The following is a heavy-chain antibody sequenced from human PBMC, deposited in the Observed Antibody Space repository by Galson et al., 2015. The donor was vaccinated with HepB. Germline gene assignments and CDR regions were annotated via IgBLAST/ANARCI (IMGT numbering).Heavy chain of an antibody. CDR2: ILPILDMA. J-gene: IGHJ6*02. Sequence: SVKVSCKASGGAFGSYGISWVRQAPGQGLEWMGRILPILDMATYAQKFQGRLTITADKSTTTVHMELHSLRSDDSAIFYCAAGAGAIAASGTDYYYHGMDVWGQGTTVTVSS. CDR1: GGAFGSYG. CDR3: AAGAGAIAASGTDYYYHGMDV. D-gene: IGHD6-25*01. V-gene: IGHV1-69*04.